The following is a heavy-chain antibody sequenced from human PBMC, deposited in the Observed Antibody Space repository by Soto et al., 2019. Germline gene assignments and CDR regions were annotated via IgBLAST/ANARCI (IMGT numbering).Heavy chain of an antibody. CDR2: IIPIFGTA. J-gene: IGHJ6*02. CDR3: ASTIFGVVIMSYYYYGMDV. D-gene: IGHD3-3*01. CDR1: GGTFSSYA. V-gene: IGHV1-69*12. Sequence: QVQLVQSGAEVKKPGSSVKVSCKASGGTFSSYAISWVRQAPGQGLEWMGGIIPIFGTANYAQKFQGRVTITADEXXSXAXXELSSLRSEDTAVYYCASTIFGVVIMSYYYYGMDVWGQGTTVTVSS.